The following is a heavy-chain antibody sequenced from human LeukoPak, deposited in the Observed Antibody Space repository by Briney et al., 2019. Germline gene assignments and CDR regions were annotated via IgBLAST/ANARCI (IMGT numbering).Heavy chain of an antibody. CDR3: AGGLYYFDY. V-gene: IGHV3-30*03. CDR2: ISYDVSNK. D-gene: IGHD3-16*01. Sequence: PGGSLRLSWAAAGFIFSNDGMHWVRQAPGKGLEWVAVISYDVSNKKYADSVKGRFSSSGDNSKNTLYLQMNSLRAEDTASYYCAGGLYYFDYWGQGTLVTVSS. CDR1: GFIFSNDG. J-gene: IGHJ4*02.